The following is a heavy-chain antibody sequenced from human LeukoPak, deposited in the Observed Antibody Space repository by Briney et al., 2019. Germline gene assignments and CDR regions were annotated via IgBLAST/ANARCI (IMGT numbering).Heavy chain of an antibody. CDR3: AKDRGFLERLFTFDS. Sequence: GRSLRLSCAASGFTFSNYAMHWVRQAPGKGLEWVAVISSDGSNKYYADSVKGRFTISRDNSKNTLYLQMNSLRAEDTAVHYCAKDRGFLERLFTFDSWGQGILVTVSS. CDR2: ISSDGSNK. D-gene: IGHD3-3*01. V-gene: IGHV3-30-3*01. J-gene: IGHJ4*02. CDR1: GFTFSNYA.